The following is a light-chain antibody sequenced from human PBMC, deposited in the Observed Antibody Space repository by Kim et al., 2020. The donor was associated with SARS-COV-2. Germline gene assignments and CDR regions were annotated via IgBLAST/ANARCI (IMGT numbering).Light chain of an antibody. CDR3: NSRDNSGYYVV. CDR1: SLRLYY. CDR2: GKN. Sequence: SSELTQDPAVSVALGQTVTITCQGDSLRLYYASWYQQKPGQAPQLVIYGKNSRPSGIPDRFSGSSSGNIASLTITGAQAEDEADYYCNSRDNSGYYVVFGGGTQLTVL. J-gene: IGLJ2*01. V-gene: IGLV3-19*01.